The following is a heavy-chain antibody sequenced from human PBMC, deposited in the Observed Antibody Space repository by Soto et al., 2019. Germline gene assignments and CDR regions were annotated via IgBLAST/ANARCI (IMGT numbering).Heavy chain of an antibody. Sequence: PSETLSLTCTVSGGSISSSSYYWGWIRQPPGKGLEWIGSIYYSGSTYYNPSLKSRVTISVDTSKNQFSLKLSSVTAADTAVYYCARAREGVVTMGWFDPWGQGTLVTVSS. D-gene: IGHD3-3*01. CDR2: IYYSGST. CDR1: GGSISSSSYY. CDR3: ARAREGVVTMGWFDP. J-gene: IGHJ5*02. V-gene: IGHV4-39*01.